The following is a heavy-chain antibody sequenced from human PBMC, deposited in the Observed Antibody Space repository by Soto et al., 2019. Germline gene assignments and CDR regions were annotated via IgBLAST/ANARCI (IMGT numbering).Heavy chain of an antibody. V-gene: IGHV4-31*03. CDR3: ARAGRELRGLPTDFYYYGMDV. CDR1: GGSISSGGYY. CDR2: IYYSGST. J-gene: IGHJ6*02. Sequence: QVQLQESGPGLVKPSQTLSLTCTVSGGSISSGGYYWSWIRQHPGKGLEWIGYIYYSGSTYYNPSLKSRVTISVDTSKNQFSLKLSSVTAADTAVYYCARAGRELRGLPTDFYYYGMDVWGQGTTVTVSS. D-gene: IGHD1-26*01.